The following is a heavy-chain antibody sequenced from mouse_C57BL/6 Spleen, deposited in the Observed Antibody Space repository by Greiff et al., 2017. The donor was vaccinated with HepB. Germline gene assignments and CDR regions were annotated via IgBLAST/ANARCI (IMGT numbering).Heavy chain of an antibody. V-gene: IGHV1-82*01. CDR2: IYPGDGDT. CDR3: ARGGYPFYAMDY. J-gene: IGHJ4*01. D-gene: IGHD2-2*01. CDR1: GYAFSSSW. Sequence: VQLQQSGPELVKPGASVKISCKASGYAFSSSWMNWVKQRPGQGLEWIGRIYPGDGDTNYNGKFKGKATLTADKSSSTAYMQLSSLTSEDSAVYFCARGGYPFYAMDYWGQGTSVTVSS.